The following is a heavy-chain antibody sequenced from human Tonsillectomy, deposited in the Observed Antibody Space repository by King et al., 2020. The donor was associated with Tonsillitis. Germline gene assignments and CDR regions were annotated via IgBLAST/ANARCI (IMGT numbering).Heavy chain of an antibody. J-gene: IGHJ3*02. CDR1: GFTVSSNY. CDR2: IYSGGST. CDR3: ARDTTRQVAFDI. Sequence: VQLVESGGGLVQPGGSLRLSCAASGFTVSSNYMSWVRQAPGKGLEWVAVIYSGGSTYYADSVKGRFTISRDNSKNTLYLQMNSLRAENTAVYYCARDTTRQVAFDIWGQGTMVTVSS. D-gene: IGHD1-26*01. V-gene: IGHV3-66*01.